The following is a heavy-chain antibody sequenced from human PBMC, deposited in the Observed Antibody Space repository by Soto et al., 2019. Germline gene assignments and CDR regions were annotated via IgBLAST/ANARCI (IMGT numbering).Heavy chain of an antibody. V-gene: IGHV1-69*04. J-gene: IGHJ4*02. CDR1: GGTFSSYT. CDR3: ARDGGPYCSSTSCLAGVIDY. D-gene: IGHD2-2*01. CDR2: IIPILGIA. Sequence: SVKVSCKASGGTFSSYTISWVRQAPGQGLEWMGRIIPILGIANYAQKFQGRVTITADKSTSTAYMELSSLRSEDTAVYYCARDGGPYCSSTSCLAGVIDYWGQGTLVTVSS.